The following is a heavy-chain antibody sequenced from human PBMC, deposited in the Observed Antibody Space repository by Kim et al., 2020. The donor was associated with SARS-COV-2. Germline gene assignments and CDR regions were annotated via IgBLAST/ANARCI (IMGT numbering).Heavy chain of an antibody. CDR2: DYYT. J-gene: IGHJ4*02. V-gene: IGHV5-10-1*01. D-gene: IGHD4-17*01. Sequence: DYYTTYSPSFQGHVTISADKSISTAYLQWSSLKASDTAIYYCARGSDYDYWGQGTLVTVSS. CDR3: ARGSDYDY.